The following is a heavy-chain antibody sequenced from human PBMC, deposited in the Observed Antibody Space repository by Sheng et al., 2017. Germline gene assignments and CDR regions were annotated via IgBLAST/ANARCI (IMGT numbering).Heavy chain of an antibody. Sequence: QVQLVQSGAEVKKPGSSVKVSCKAAGGTFNNHAINWVRQAPGQGLEWMGGITPFLDITSYAQKFQDRVTIIADTSTTTAYMHLSSLRYDDTAVYFCARVPRSVSYAYAFDSWGQGTLVTVSS. CDR1: GGTFNNHA. J-gene: IGHJ3*02. CDR2: ITPFLDIT. V-gene: IGHV1-69*04. CDR3: ARVPRSVSYAYAFDS. D-gene: IGHD3-3*01.